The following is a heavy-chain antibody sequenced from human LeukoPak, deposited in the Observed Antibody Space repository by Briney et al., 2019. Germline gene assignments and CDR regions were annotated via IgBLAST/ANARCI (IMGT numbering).Heavy chain of an antibody. CDR3: ARRAPSGYDFWRGTAGGPFDF. Sequence: APVKPSCTASGSTFTRSYMHWVRQAPGQGLKWMGIIHPSGGSTSYAQKFHGRVTMTRDMSTSTVYMELSSLRAEDTAVYYCARRAPSGYDFWRGTAGGPFDFWGRGTLVSVSS. CDR2: IHPSGGST. J-gene: IGHJ4*02. V-gene: IGHV1-46*01. CDR1: GSTFTRSY. D-gene: IGHD3-3*01.